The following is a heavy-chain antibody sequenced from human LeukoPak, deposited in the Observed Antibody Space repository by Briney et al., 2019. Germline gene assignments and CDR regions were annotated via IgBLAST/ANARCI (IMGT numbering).Heavy chain of an antibody. D-gene: IGHD6-19*01. V-gene: IGHV4-34*01. CDR3: ARRKSSGEEFDY. J-gene: IGHJ4*02. Sequence: SETLSLTCAVYGGSFSGYYWSWIRQPPGKGLEWIGEVNHSGSTNYNPSLKSRVTISVDTSKNQFSLKLSSVTAADTAVYYCARRKSSGEEFDYWGQGTLVTVSS. CDR2: VNHSGST. CDR1: GGSFSGYY.